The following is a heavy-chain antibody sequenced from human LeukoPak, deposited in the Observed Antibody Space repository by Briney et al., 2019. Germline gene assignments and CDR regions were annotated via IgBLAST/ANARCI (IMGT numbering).Heavy chain of an antibody. Sequence: ASVKVSCTASGGTFSSYAISWVRQAPGQGLEWMGRIIPILGIANYAQKFQGRVTITADKSTSTAYMELSSLRSEDTAVYYCARGTMRDGKWFDPWGQGTLVTVSS. J-gene: IGHJ5*02. CDR3: ARGTMRDGKWFDP. D-gene: IGHD5-24*01. V-gene: IGHV1-69*04. CDR2: IIPILGIA. CDR1: GGTFSSYA.